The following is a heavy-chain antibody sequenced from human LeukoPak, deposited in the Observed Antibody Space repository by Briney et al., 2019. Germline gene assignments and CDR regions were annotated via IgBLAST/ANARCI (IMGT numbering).Heavy chain of an antibody. CDR3: ARDLNVDTSMFGH. CDR2: FYSGGTT. Sequence: PGGSLRLSCAGSGFTVSRTHMSWVRLAPGKGLEWVSTFYSGGTTKYADSVRGRLTISRDTATNTVSLQMNSLKVEDTAVYYCARDLNVDTSMFGHWGQGTLVTVSS. V-gene: IGHV3-53*01. D-gene: IGHD2/OR15-2a*01. J-gene: IGHJ5*02. CDR1: GFTVSRTH.